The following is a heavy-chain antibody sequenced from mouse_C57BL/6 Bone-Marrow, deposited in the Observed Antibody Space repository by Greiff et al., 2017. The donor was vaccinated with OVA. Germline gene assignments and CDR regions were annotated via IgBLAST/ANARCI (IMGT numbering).Heavy chain of an antibody. CDR1: GYTFTDYY. V-gene: IGHV1-26*01. CDR2: INPNNGGT. J-gene: IGHJ2*01. D-gene: IGHD2-10*02. CDR3: ARTPRSNSDY. Sequence: VQLQQSGPELVKPGASVKISCKASGYTFTDYYMNWVKQSHGKSLEWIGDINPNNGGTSYNQKFKGKATLTVDKSSSTAYMELRSLTSEDSAVYYCARTPRSNSDYWGQGTTLTVSS.